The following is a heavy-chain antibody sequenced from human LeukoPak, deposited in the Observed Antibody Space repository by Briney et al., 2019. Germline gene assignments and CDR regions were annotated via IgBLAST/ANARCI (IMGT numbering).Heavy chain of an antibody. V-gene: IGHV4-34*01. CDR1: GGSFSGYY. CDR3: AREYSSSSGLKNAFDI. CDR2: INHSGST. D-gene: IGHD6-13*01. J-gene: IGHJ3*02. Sequence: SETLSLTCAVYGGSFSGYYWSWIRQPPGKGLEWIGEINHSGSTNYNPSLKSRVTISVDTSKNQFSLKLSSVTAADTAVYYCAREYSSSSGLKNAFDIWGQGAMVTVSS.